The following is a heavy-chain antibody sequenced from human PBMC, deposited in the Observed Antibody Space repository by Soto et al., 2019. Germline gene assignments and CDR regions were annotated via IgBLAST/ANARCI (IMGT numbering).Heavy chain of an antibody. D-gene: IGHD3-3*01. V-gene: IGHV1-2*02. CDR2: INPATGAA. CDR1: GYPVTAYY. CDR3: ARGGGVGVAGSAAFDM. Sequence: QLHLVQSGAVVKKPGASVTVSCSASGYPVTAYYMHWVRQAPGRGLEWMGGINPATGAAKYTQTFRGGVALPGATSTSTVFMELSGLTSEDTAVFSCARGGGVGVAGSAAFDMWGQGTLVTVSS. J-gene: IGHJ3*02.